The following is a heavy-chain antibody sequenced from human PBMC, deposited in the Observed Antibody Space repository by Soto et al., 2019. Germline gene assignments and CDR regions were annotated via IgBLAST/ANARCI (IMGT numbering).Heavy chain of an antibody. CDR2: IKSKTDGGTA. CDR1: GVTLTNVW. V-gene: IGHV3-15*07. D-gene: IGHD2-21*02. J-gene: IGHJ1*01. Sequence: GGSLRLSCAVSGVTLTNVWMNWVRQAPGKGPEWVGRIKSKTDGGTADYAAPVKGRFTISRDDSENTLYLQMNSLKTEDTAVYYCSHGHCQQLYSWGQGTLVTGSS. CDR3: SHGHCQQLYS.